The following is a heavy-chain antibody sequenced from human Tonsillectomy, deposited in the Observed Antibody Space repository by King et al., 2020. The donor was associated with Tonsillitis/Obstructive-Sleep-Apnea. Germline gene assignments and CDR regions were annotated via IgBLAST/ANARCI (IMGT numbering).Heavy chain of an antibody. D-gene: IGHD2-2*02. CDR2: ISSSGSTI. CDR3: ACLYCSSTSCYRRRDYYMDV. V-gene: IGHV3-11*01. Sequence: VQLVESGGGLVKPGGSLRLSCAASGFTFSDYYMSWIRQAPGKGLEWVSYISSSGSTIYYADSVKGRFTISRDNAKNSLYLQMNSLRAEDTAVYYCACLYCSSTSCYRRRDYYMDVWGKGTTVTVSS. J-gene: IGHJ6*03. CDR1: GFTFSDYY.